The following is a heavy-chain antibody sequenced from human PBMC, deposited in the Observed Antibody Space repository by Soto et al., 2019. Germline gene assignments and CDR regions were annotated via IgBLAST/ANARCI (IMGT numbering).Heavy chain of an antibody. Sequence: HPGGSLRLSCTASGFTFGDYAMSWVRQAPGKGLEWVGFIRSKAYGGTTEYAASVKGRFTISRDDSKSIAYLQMNSLKTEDTAVYYCTRHDYVWGSYRSPDAFDIWGQGTMVTV. J-gene: IGHJ3*02. CDR1: GFTFGDYA. V-gene: IGHV3-49*04. CDR3: TRHDYVWGSYRSPDAFDI. CDR2: IRSKAYGGTT. D-gene: IGHD3-16*02.